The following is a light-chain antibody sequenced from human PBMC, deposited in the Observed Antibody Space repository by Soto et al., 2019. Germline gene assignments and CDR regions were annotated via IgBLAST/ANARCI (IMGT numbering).Light chain of an antibody. Sequence: ENVLTQSPGTLSLSPGERATLSCRASQTLDSNYLAWDQQKPGQAPRLLIYDASSRAPGIPDRFSGSGSGTDFNLPISRLEPEDFAVDHCQRCGGSHWTFGQGTKVEIK. CDR1: QTLDSNY. V-gene: IGKV3-20*01. CDR2: DAS. CDR3: QRCGGSHWT. J-gene: IGKJ1*01.